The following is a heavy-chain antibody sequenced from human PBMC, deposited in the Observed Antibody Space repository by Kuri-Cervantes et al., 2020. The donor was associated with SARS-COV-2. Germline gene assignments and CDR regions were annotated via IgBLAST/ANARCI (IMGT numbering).Heavy chain of an antibody. Sequence: GESLKISCAASGFTFSSYGMNWVRQAPGRGLEWVSYISSSSSTIYYADSVKGRFTISRDNAKNSLYLQMNSLRDEDTAVYYCARDGGGYYDSSGYYGQLGFDYWGQGTLVTVSS. CDR1: GFTFSSYG. D-gene: IGHD3-22*01. V-gene: IGHV3-48*02. CDR3: ARDGGGYYDSSGYYGQLGFDY. CDR2: ISSSSSTI. J-gene: IGHJ4*02.